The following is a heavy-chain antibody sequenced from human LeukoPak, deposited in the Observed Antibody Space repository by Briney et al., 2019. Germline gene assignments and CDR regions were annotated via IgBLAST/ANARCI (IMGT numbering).Heavy chain of an antibody. J-gene: IGHJ5*02. D-gene: IGHD3-3*01. CDR3: ARFLTLPHSRNFWSGYYGFDP. CDR1: GGSISSSSYY. CDR2: IYYSGST. Sequence: SETLSLTCTVSGGSISSSSYYWGWIRQPPGKGLEWIGSIYYSGSTYYNPSLKSRVAISVDTSKNQFSLKLSSVTAADTAVYYCARFLTLPHSRNFWSGYYGFDPWGQGTLVTVSS. V-gene: IGHV4-39*07.